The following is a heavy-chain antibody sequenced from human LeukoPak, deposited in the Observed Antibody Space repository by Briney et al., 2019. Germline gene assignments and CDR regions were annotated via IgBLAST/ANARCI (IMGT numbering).Heavy chain of an antibody. D-gene: IGHD3-3*01. CDR2: VSGHNGNK. J-gene: IGHJ3*02. CDR1: GYTFTTYG. Sequence: ASVKVSCKASGYTFTTYGISWMRQAPGQGLEWVGWVSGHNGNKNYAQKLQGRVTMTTDTSTSTAYMELRSLSSDDTAVYYCARDTSYDFWSDPTELFDIWGQGTMVTVSS. V-gene: IGHV1-18*01. CDR3: ARDTSYDFWSDPTELFDI.